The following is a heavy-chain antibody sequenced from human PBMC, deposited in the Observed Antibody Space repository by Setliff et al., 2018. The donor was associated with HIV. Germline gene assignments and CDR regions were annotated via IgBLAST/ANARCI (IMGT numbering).Heavy chain of an antibody. CDR1: GGSISSDSYY. D-gene: IGHD3-3*01. Sequence: NPSETLSLTCDVSGGSISSDSYYWAWIRQPPGKGLEWIGTIYYSGSTHHNPSLKSRLTISVDMSKNRLSLKLSSVTAADTAVYYCLLWTGYYTYWFFDLWGRGALVTVPQ. CDR2: IYYSGST. CDR3: LLWTGYYTYWFFDL. J-gene: IGHJ2*01. V-gene: IGHV4-39*07.